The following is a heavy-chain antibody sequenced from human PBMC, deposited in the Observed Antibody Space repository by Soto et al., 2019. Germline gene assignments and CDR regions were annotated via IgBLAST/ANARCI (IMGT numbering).Heavy chain of an antibody. CDR3: PPGPFPAAVTYYYHAMYI. V-gene: IGHV1-69*06. J-gene: IGHJ6*01. CDR2: IIPIFGTA. D-gene: IGHD6-13*01. Sequence: SVKVSCKDSGGTFSSYAIRWVRQAPGQGLEWMGGIIPIFGTANYAQKFQGRVTMTGDKPKSTAYMELSSLTSEDTAVNYCPPGPFPAAVTYYYHAMYIW. CDR1: GGTFSSYA.